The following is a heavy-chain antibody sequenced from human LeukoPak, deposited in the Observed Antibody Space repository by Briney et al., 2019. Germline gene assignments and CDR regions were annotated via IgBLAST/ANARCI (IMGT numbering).Heavy chain of an antibody. CDR3: ARLFTVTSPFDP. CDR1: GSRFTNYW. J-gene: IGHJ5*02. CDR2: IYPGDSDT. Sequence: GAPLKISCKGSGSRFTNYWIGWGRQMPGKGLEWMGIIYPGDSDTRYSPSFQGQVTISADKSISAASLQWSSLKASDTAMYYCARLFTVTSPFDPWGQGTLVTVSS. D-gene: IGHD4-17*01. V-gene: IGHV5-51*01.